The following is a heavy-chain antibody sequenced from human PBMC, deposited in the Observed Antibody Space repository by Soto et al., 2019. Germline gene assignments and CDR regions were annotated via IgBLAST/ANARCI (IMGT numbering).Heavy chain of an antibody. J-gene: IGHJ5*02. Sequence: QVQLVQSGAEVKKPGASVKVSCKASGYTFTSYGISWVRQAPGQGLEWMGWISAYNGNTNYAQKLQGRVTMTTDTATSTAYMELRGLRSDDTAVYYCAREGETYYDYVWGSYRHNWFDPWGQGTLVTVSS. CDR3: AREGETYYDYVWGSYRHNWFDP. CDR2: ISAYNGNT. CDR1: GYTFTSYG. V-gene: IGHV1-18*01. D-gene: IGHD3-16*02.